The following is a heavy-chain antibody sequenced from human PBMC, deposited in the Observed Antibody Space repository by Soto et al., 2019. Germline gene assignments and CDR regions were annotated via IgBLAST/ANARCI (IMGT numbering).Heavy chain of an antibody. CDR2: IYYSGST. CDR3: AGWAVGIMIFGVPKDY. V-gene: IGHV4-31*03. CDR1: GSSISSGGYY. D-gene: IGHD3-3*01. Sequence: PSETLSLTFTVSGSSISSGGYYWSCIRPHPGKGLEWIGYIYYSGSTYYHPSLKSRVTISVDTSKNQFSLKLTSVTAADTAVYYCAGWAVGIMIFGVPKDYWSQGTQVTVSS. J-gene: IGHJ4*02.